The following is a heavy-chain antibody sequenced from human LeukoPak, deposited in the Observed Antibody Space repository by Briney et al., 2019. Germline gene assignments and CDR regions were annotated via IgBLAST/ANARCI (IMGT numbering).Heavy chain of an antibody. J-gene: IGHJ2*01. D-gene: IGHD4-17*01. V-gene: IGHV4-59*01. CDR3: ARDSSTVTYWYSDL. CDR2: IYYNGNA. CDR1: GGSINSFF. Sequence: SETLSLTCTVSGGSINSFFWSWIRQPPGRGLEWIGYIYYNGNANYNPSLKSRVTMSVDTSKNQLSLKLTSVTAADTAVYYCARDSSTVTYWYSDLWGRGTLVTVSS.